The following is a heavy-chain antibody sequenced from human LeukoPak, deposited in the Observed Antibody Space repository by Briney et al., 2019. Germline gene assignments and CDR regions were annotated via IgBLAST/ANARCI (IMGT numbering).Heavy chain of an antibody. J-gene: IGHJ1*01. CDR3: ARSGQVLARFGETTLGRTAEYFQH. CDR2: IYSSGST. D-gene: IGHD3-10*01. Sequence: SETLSLTCTVSGSSITSGSYYWSWLRQPAGRGLEWIGRIYSSGSTSYNPSLTSRVTISVDTSKNQFSLKLSSVTAADTAVYYCARSGQVLARFGETTLGRTAEYFQHWGQGTLVTVSS. CDR1: GSSITSGSYY. V-gene: IGHV4-61*02.